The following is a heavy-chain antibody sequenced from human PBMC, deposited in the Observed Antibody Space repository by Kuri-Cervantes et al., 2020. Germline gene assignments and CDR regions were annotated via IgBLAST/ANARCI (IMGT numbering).Heavy chain of an antibody. CDR3: ARGGYYYGSGSSTLDY. CDR2: INPNSGGT. CDR1: GYTFTGYY. J-gene: IGHJ4*02. Sequence: ASVKVSCKASGYTFTGYYMHWVRQAPGQGLEWMGWINPNSGGTNYAQKFQGRVTMTRDTSISTAYMELSRLRSDDMAVYYCARGGYYYGSGSSTLDYWGQGTLVTVSS. V-gene: IGHV1-2*02. D-gene: IGHD3-10*01.